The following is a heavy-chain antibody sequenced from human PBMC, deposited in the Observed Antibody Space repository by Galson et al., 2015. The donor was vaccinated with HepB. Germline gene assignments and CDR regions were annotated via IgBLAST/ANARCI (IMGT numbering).Heavy chain of an antibody. CDR1: GFSLTTYHMG. J-gene: IGHJ4*02. CDR2: TYWDDDK. V-gene: IGHV2-5*02. D-gene: IGHD4-17*01. Sequence: PALVKPTQTLTLTCTFSGFSLTTYHMGVGWIRQPPGKALEWLTVTYWDDDKRYSPSLKSRLTITKDTSKNQVVLTFTNMDPVDTATYFCAHTVSTTYADYSYIKWGQGTLVTVSS. CDR3: AHTVSTTYADYSYIK.